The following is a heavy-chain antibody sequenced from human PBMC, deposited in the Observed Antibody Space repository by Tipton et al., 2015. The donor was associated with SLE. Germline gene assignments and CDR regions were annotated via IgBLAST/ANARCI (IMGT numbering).Heavy chain of an antibody. Sequence: TLSLTCTVSSGSISSGSGSYYWGWIRQPPGKGLEWIGHIYYSGSTYYIPSLKSRITISVDTSKNQFSLRLSSATAADTALYYCASLGMDYYFDLWGRGTLVTVSS. J-gene: IGHJ2*01. CDR1: SGSISSGSGSYY. CDR2: IYYSGST. D-gene: IGHD7-27*01. CDR3: ASLGMDYYFDL. V-gene: IGHV4-39*01.